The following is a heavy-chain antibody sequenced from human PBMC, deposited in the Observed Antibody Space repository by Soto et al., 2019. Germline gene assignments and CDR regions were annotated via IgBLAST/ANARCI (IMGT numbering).Heavy chain of an antibody. CDR3: ARDSEYGGNYPMWFDP. Sequence: QVQLQESGPGLVKPSQTLSLTCTVSGGSISSGGYYWSWIRQHPGKGLEWIGYIYYSGSTYYNPSLKSRVTLSVDTAKNQFSLKLSSVTAADTAVYYCARDSEYGGNYPMWFDPWGQGTLVTVSS. J-gene: IGHJ5*02. D-gene: IGHD4-4*01. V-gene: IGHV4-31*03. CDR1: GGSISSGGYY. CDR2: IYYSGST.